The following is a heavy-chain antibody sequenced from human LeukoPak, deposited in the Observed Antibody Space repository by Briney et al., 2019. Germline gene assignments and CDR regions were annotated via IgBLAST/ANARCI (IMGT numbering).Heavy chain of an antibody. V-gene: IGHV1-69*04. J-gene: IGHJ4*02. CDR1: GGTFSSYA. D-gene: IGHD1-26*01. CDR3: AREKGKSGSYFGY. CDR2: IIPILGIA. Sequence: SVKVSCKASGGTFSSYAISWVRQAPGQGLEWMGRIIPILGIANYAQKFQGRVTITADKSTSTAYMELSSLRSEDTAVYYCAREKGKSGSYFGYWGQGTLVTVSS.